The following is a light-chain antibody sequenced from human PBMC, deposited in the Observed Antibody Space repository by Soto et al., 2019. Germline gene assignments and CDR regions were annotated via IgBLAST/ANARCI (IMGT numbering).Light chain of an antibody. CDR1: QSVYSN. J-gene: IGKJ4*01. Sequence: EIVMTQSPATLSLSPGERATLSCRASQSVYSNLAWYQQKPGQTPRLLFYESSTRATGIPARFSGGGSGTEFTLTISSLQSEDFADYFCQQYQSWPLTFGGGTKVEIK. V-gene: IGKV3-15*01. CDR2: ESS. CDR3: QQYQSWPLT.